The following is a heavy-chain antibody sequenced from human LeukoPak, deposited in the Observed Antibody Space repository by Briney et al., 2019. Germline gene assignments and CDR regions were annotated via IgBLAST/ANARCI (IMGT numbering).Heavy chain of an antibody. Sequence: GGSLRLPCTASGFSFTSYWMTWVRQAPGKGLEWAASINRDGSDKQYVDSVKGRFTISRDNAKNSLYLQMNSLRDEDSAVYHCARDGGASSGRGLDIWGQGTMVTVSS. V-gene: IGHV3-7*05. CDR3: ARDGGASSGRGLDI. J-gene: IGHJ3*02. CDR2: INRDGSDK. CDR1: GFSFTSYW. D-gene: IGHD3-22*01.